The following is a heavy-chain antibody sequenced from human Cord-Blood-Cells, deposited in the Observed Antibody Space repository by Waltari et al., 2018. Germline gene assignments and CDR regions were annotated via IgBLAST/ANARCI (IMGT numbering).Heavy chain of an antibody. Sequence: QVQLQQWGAGLLKPSETLSLTCAVYGGSFSGYYWTWFRRPPGKGLEWIGEINHSGSTNYNPSLKSRVTISVDTSKNQFSLKLSSVTAADTAVYYCARDGLRYNYYYYYGMDVWGQGTTVTVSS. V-gene: IGHV4-34*01. CDR1: GGSFSGYY. CDR3: ARDGLRYNYYYYYGMDV. J-gene: IGHJ6*02. CDR2: INHSGST. D-gene: IGHD3-9*01.